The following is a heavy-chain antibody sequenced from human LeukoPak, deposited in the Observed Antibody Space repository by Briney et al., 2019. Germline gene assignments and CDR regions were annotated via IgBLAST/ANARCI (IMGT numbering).Heavy chain of an antibody. CDR1: GFTFRSYA. D-gene: IGHD1-1*01. CDR2: ISSGGTFM. J-gene: IGHJ4*02. V-gene: IGHV3-21*01. Sequence: PVGSLRLSCAASGFTFRSYAMRWGRQAPGKGLEWVSSISSGGTFMYYADSVKGRFTISRDNAKKSVFLQMNSLRAEDSAVYYCAREPTGDYWGQRMVVTVSS. CDR3: AREPTGDY.